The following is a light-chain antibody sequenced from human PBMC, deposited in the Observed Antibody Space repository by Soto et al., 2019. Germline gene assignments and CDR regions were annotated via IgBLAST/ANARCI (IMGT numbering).Light chain of an antibody. J-gene: IGKJ1*01. CDR1: QSVSSN. CDR3: HQYNNWPPWT. V-gene: IGKV3-15*01. CDR2: GAS. Sequence: EIVMTQSRFTLSVSPGERATLSCRASQSVSSNLAWYQQKPGQAPRLLIYGASTRATGIPARFSGSGSGTEFTLTISSLQSEDYAVYYCHQYNNWPPWTFGQGTKVDIK.